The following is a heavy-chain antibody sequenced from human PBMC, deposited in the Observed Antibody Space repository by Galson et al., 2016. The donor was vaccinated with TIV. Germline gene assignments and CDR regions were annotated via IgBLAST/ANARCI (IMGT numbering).Heavy chain of an antibody. J-gene: IGHJ6*03. CDR1: GSSFATFW. V-gene: IGHV5-51*01. Sequence: QSGAEVKKPGESLKISCKASGSSFATFWVGWVRQMPGQGLEWMGVIYPADSETRYGPSFHGQVTISADKSISTAYLQWSSLKASDTAIYYCARHHDFWSGPGYFYMDVWGKGTTVSVSS. D-gene: IGHD3-3*01. CDR3: ARHHDFWSGPGYFYMDV. CDR2: IYPADSET.